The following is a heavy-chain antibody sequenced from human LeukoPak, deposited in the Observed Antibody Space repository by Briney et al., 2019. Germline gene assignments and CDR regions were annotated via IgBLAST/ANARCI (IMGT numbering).Heavy chain of an antibody. Sequence: GGSLRLSCAASGFTVSNNYMSWVRQAPGRGLEWVALIYSGGSTYYADFVKGRFTISRDNSKNTLYLQMSSLRAEDTAVYYCAGFSHKGVWGQGTTVTLSS. CDR3: AGFSHKGV. J-gene: IGHJ6*02. CDR1: GFTVSNNY. V-gene: IGHV3-66*01. CDR2: IYSGGST.